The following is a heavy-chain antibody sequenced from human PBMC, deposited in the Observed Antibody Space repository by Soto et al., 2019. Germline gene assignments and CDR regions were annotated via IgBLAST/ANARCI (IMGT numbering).Heavy chain of an antibody. D-gene: IGHD3-3*01. J-gene: IGHJ4*02. CDR3: ATGDRRTIFGVVIFDY. Sequence: ASVKGSRQVSGYTPPEFFMHWVRQAPRKGLEWMGGFDPEDGETIYAQKFQGRVTMTEDTSTDTAYMELSSLRSEDTAVYYCATGDRRTIFGVVIFDYWGQGTLVTVSS. CDR2: FDPEDGET. V-gene: IGHV1-24*01. CDR1: GYTPPEFF.